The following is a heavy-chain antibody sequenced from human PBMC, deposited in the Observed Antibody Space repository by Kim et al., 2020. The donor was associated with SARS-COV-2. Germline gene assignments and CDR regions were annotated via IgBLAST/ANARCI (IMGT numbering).Heavy chain of an antibody. Sequence: GGSLRLSCAASGFTFSNYGMSWVRQAPGKGLEWVSSISGSGGSTYYAASVKGRFTISRDNSKNTVYLQMNSLRAEDTAIYYCAKNFWGFDAFDIWGQGT. J-gene: IGHJ3*02. CDR3: AKNFWGFDAFDI. V-gene: IGHV3-23*01. CDR1: GFTFSNYG. CDR2: ISGSGGST. D-gene: IGHD7-27*01.